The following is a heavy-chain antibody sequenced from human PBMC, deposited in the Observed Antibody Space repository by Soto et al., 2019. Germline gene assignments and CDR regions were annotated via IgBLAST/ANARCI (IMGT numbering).Heavy chain of an antibody. V-gene: IGHV3-23*01. CDR1: GFTFSSSA. D-gene: IGHD1-1*01. CDR2: ISGSGGRT. CDR3: AKSLNINWKNWFDP. Sequence: EEQLLESGGGLVQPGESLRLSCAASGFTFSSSAMNWVRQAPGKGLEWVSIISGSGGRTYYADSVRGRFTISRDNSKNTLYLQMNSLRAEDTAVYYCAKSLNINWKNWFDPWGQGTLVTVSS. J-gene: IGHJ5*02.